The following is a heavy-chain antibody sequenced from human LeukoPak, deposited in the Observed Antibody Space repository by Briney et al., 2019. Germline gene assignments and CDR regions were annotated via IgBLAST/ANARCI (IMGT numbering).Heavy chain of an antibody. CDR1: GYTFTGYY. D-gene: IGHD3-3*01. Sequence: ASVKVSCKASGYTFTGYYMHWVRQAPGQGLEWMGWINPNSGGTNYAQKLQGRVTMTRDTSISTAYMELSRLRSDDTAVYYCARGYYDFWSGYWYYWGQGTLVTVSS. CDR3: ARGYYDFWSGYWYY. CDR2: INPNSGGT. J-gene: IGHJ4*02. V-gene: IGHV1-2*02.